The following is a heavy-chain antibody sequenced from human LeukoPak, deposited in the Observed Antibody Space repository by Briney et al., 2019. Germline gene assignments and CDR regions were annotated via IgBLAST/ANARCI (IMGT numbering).Heavy chain of an antibody. CDR3: AKVRDLDTVLGMFDN. D-gene: IGHD5-18*01. CDR1: GFTSNPSE. J-gene: IGHJ5*02. CDR2: ISHTGSLI. V-gene: IGHV3-48*03. Sequence: RPGGSLRLSCAASGFTSNPSELNWVRQAPGKGLEWVSYISHTGSLIYYADSVKGRFTISRDNSKNTLYLQMNSLRAEDTAVYYCAKVRDLDTVLGMFDNWGQGTLVTVSS.